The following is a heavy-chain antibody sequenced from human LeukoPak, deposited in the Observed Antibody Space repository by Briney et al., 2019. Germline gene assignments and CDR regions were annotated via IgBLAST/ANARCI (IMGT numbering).Heavy chain of an antibody. Sequence: SETLSHTCTVSGGSISSGTYFWNWVRQHPGKGLEWIGYIYYSGSTSYNPSLKTRVIISVDTSKNQFSLKLSSVTAADTAVYYCASLYYESSGYDRTFDYWGQGTLVTVSS. D-gene: IGHD3-22*01. J-gene: IGHJ4*02. CDR3: ASLYYESSGYDRTFDY. CDR2: IYYSGST. CDR1: GGSISSGTYF. V-gene: IGHV4-31*03.